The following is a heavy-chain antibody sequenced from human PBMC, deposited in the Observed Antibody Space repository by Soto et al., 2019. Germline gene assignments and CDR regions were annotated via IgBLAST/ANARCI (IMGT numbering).Heavy chain of an antibody. V-gene: IGHV4-39*01. Sequence: SETLSLTCTVSGSSISSSSYYWGWIRQPPGKGLEWIGSIYYSGSTYYNPSLKSRVTISVDTSKNQFSLKLSSVTAADTAVYYCARHLYGDYEVQYCQHWGQGTLVTVSS. CDR3: ARHLYGDYEVQYCQH. CDR1: GSSISSSSYY. D-gene: IGHD4-17*01. CDR2: IYYSGST. J-gene: IGHJ1*01.